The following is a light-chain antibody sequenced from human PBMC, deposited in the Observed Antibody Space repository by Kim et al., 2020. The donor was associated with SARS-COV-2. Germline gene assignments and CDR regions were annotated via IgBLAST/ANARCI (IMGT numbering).Light chain of an antibody. J-gene: IGKJ1*01. CDR3: QKYNTAPWT. CDR2: AAS. V-gene: IGKV1-27*01. Sequence: DIQMTQSPSSLSASVGDRVTIPCRASQDIANSLAWYQQKPGTVPKLLIYAASTLQSGVPSRFSGSGSGTEFTLTIGSLQTEDVATYYCQKYNTAPWTFGPGTKVDIK. CDR1: QDIANS.